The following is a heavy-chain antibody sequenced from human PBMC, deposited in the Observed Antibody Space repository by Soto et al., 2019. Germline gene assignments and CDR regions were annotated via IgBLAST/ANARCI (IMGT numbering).Heavy chain of an antibody. D-gene: IGHD3-10*01. Sequence: GTSVKVSCKVSGYTLTEISMHWVRQAPGKGLEWMGGFDPEDGETIYAQKFQGRVTMTEDTSTDTAYMELSSLRSEDTAVYYCATIGSSVNKRWFDPWGQGTLVTVSS. CDR3: ATIGSSVNKRWFDP. V-gene: IGHV1-24*01. CDR2: FDPEDGET. CDR1: GYTLTEIS. J-gene: IGHJ5*02.